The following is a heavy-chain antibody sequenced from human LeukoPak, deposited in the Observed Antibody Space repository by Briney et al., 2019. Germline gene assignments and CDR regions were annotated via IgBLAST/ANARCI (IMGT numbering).Heavy chain of an antibody. CDR1: GFTFSSYA. D-gene: IGHD3-3*01. Sequence: GGSLRLSCAASGFTFSSYAMSWVRQAPGKGLEWVSVIYSGGSTYYADSVKGRFTISRDNSKNTLYLQMNSLRAEDTAVYYCARGRGGFWRTEIDYWGQGTLVAVSS. CDR2: IYSGGST. J-gene: IGHJ4*02. V-gene: IGHV3-53*01. CDR3: ARGRGGFWRTEIDY.